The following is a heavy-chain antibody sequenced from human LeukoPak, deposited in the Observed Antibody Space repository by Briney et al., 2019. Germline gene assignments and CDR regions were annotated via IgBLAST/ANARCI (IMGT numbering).Heavy chain of an antibody. D-gene: IGHD3-3*01. J-gene: IGHJ6*03. V-gene: IGHV1-8*01. CDR2: MNPNSGNT. CDR1: GYTFTSYD. Sequence: ASVNVSCKASGYTFTSYDINWVRQAAGQGLEWMGWMNPNSGNTGYAQKFQGRVTITRDTSISTAYMELSGLTSEDTAVYYCARGVNYDFWSGSYYSYYYMEVWGKGTTVTVSS. CDR3: ARGVNYDFWSGSYYSYYYMEV.